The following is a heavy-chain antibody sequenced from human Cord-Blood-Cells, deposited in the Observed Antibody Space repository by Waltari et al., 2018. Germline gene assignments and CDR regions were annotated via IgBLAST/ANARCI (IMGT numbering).Heavy chain of an antibody. CDR3: ARSRSGSNFRHFDY. V-gene: IGHV3-21*01. J-gene: IGHJ4*02. D-gene: IGHD1-26*01. CDR1: GFTFSSYS. Sequence: EVQLVESGGGLVKPGGSLRLSCAASGFTFSSYSMNWVRQAPGKGLDWVSSISSISSYIYYADSLKGRFTISRDNAKNSLYLQMNSLRAEDTAVYYCARSRSGSNFRHFDYWGQGTLVTVSS. CDR2: ISSISSYI.